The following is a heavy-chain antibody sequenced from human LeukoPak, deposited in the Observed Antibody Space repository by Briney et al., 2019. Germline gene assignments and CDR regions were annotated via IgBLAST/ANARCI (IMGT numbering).Heavy chain of an antibody. CDR3: ARDTYYYDSSGYPYNWFDP. V-gene: IGHV4-59*01. D-gene: IGHD3-22*01. CDR2: IYDSGST. CDR1: GGSISSYY. Sequence: KPSETLSLTCTVSGGSISSYYWSWIRQPPGKGLEWIGYIYDSGSTNYNPSLKSRVTISVDTSKNQFSLKLSSVTAADTAVYYCARDTYYYDSSGYPYNWFDPWGQGTLVTVSS. J-gene: IGHJ5*02.